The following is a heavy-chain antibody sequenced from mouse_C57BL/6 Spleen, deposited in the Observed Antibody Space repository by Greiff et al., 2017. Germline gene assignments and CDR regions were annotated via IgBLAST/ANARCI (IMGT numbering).Heavy chain of an antibody. D-gene: IGHD2-1*01. J-gene: IGHJ4*01. CDR3: ARDGNYDYYAMDY. CDR2: IWSDGST. Sequence: VMLVESGPGLVAPSQSLSITCTVSGFSLTSYGVHWVRQPPGKGLEWLVVIWSDGSTTYNSALKSRLSISKDNSKSQVFLKMNSLQTDDTAMYYCARDGNYDYYAMDYWGQGTSVTVSS. CDR1: GFSLTSYG. V-gene: IGHV2-6*03.